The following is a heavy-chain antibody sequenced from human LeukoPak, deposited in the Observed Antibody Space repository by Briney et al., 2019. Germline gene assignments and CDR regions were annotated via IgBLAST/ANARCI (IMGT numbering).Heavy chain of an antibody. CDR3: ATRFSGRPFDP. D-gene: IGHD1-26*01. Sequence: PSETLSLICTVSGASISSGDYHWTWIRQPPGKGPEWIGYIYSSGSTYYDPSLKSRVSISVDTSKNHFSLQLTSVTAADTAVYYCATRFSGRPFDPWGQGTLVTVSS. CDR2: IYSSGST. V-gene: IGHV4-30-4*08. J-gene: IGHJ5*02. CDR1: GASISSGDYH.